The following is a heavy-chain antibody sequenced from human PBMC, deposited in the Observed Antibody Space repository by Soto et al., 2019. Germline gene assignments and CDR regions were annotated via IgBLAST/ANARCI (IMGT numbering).Heavy chain of an antibody. Sequence: SETLSLTCTVSGGSIGSYYWSWIRQPPGKGLEWIGYIYYSGSTNYNPSLKSRVTISVDTSKNQFSLKLSSVTAADTAVYYCERVWGGAFDFWGQGTMVTVSS. J-gene: IGHJ3*01. V-gene: IGHV4-59*01. CDR2: IYYSGST. D-gene: IGHD3-10*01. CDR1: GGSIGSYY. CDR3: ERVWGGAFDF.